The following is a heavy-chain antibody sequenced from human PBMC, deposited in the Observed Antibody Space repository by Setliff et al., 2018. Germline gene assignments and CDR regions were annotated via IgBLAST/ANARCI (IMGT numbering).Heavy chain of an antibody. J-gene: IGHJ5*02. V-gene: IGHV4-59*12. CDR1: GGSISSYY. CDR3: ARGHCSSGECPNYFDP. CDR2: IYYSGST. D-gene: IGHD2-15*01. Sequence: LSLTCTVSGGSISSYYWSWIRQPPGKGLEWIGYIYYSGSTNYNPSLKSRVTISVDTSKNQFSLKINSVTAADTAVYYCARGHCSSGECPNYFDPWGQGTQVTVSS.